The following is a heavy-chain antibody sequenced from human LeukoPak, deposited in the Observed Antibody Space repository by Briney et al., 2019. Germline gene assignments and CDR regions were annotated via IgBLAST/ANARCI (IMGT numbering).Heavy chain of an antibody. CDR3: ARDYCGGDCFPDY. CDR1: GYTFTSHG. Sequence: ASVKVSCKAAGYTFTSHGFIWLRQAPGQGLEWMGRINPNSGDTNYAQKFQGRVTMTRDTSISTAYMELSRLRSDDTAVYYCARDYCGGDCFPDYWGQGTLVTVSP. J-gene: IGHJ4*02. CDR2: INPNSGDT. V-gene: IGHV1-2*06. D-gene: IGHD2-21*02.